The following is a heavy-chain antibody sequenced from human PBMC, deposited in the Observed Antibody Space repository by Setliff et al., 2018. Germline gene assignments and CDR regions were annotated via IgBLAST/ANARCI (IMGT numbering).Heavy chain of an antibody. J-gene: IGHJ5*02. Sequence: SETLSLTCIVSGGSINSYYWNWIRQPPGTGLEWIGYIYYSGSTNYNPSLKSRVPISVDTAKNQFSLKLSSVTAADTAVYYCARDSAPSYYYDSSGYPFDPGGQGTLVTVS. CDR2: IYYSGST. D-gene: IGHD3-22*01. CDR3: ARDSAPSYYYDSSGYPFDP. V-gene: IGHV4-59*01. CDR1: GGSINSYY.